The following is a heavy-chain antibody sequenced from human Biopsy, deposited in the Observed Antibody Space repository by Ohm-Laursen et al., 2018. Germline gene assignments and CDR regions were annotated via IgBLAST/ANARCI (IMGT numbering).Heavy chain of an antibody. V-gene: IGHV4-61*01. CDR3: ARGRRTSGWPYFDN. D-gene: IGHD6-19*01. J-gene: IGHJ4*02. Sequence: GTLSLTCTVSGDSLTSGPENWSWIRQSPGQGLEYIGFIYSGGNTNYNPSLKNRVTMSVDTSKNQFYLKLYSVTAADTAVYYCARGRRTSGWPYFDNWGQGTLVTVSS. CDR1: GDSLTSGPEN. CDR2: IYSGGNT.